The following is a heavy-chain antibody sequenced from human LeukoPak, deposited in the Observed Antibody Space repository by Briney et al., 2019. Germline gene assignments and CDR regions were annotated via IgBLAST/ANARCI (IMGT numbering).Heavy chain of an antibody. CDR3: ARVRLWFGDYYFDY. D-gene: IGHD3-10*01. Sequence: GASVKVSCKASGYTFTCYYMHWVRQAPGQGLEWMGRINPNSGGTNYAQKFQGRVTMTRDTSISTAYMELSRLRSDDTAVYYCARVRLWFGDYYFDYWGQGTLVTVSS. CDR1: GYTFTCYY. V-gene: IGHV1-2*06. J-gene: IGHJ4*02. CDR2: INPNSGGT.